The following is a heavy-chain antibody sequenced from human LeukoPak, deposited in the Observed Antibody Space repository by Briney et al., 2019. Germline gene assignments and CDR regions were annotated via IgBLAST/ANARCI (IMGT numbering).Heavy chain of an antibody. CDR3: ARGEYYYDSRFDY. Sequence: ASVKVSCKXSGYTFTGYYMHWVRQAPRQGLEWMGRINPNRGGTNYSQKFQGRVTMTRDTSISTAYMELSRLRSDDTAVYYCARGEYYYDSRFDYWGQGTLVTVSS. CDR1: GYTFTGYY. CDR2: INPNRGGT. J-gene: IGHJ4*02. D-gene: IGHD3-22*01. V-gene: IGHV1-2*06.